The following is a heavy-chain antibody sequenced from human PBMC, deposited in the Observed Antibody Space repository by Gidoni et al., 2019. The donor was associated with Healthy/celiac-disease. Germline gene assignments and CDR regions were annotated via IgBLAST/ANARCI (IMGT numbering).Heavy chain of an antibody. CDR2: INHSGST. D-gene: IGHD3-16*02. CDR1: GGSFSGYY. Sequence: QVQLQQWGAGLLKPSETLSLTCAVYGGSFSGYYWSWIRQPPGKGLEWIGEINHSGSTNYNPSLKSRVTISVDTSKNQFSLKLSSVTAADTAVYYCAIEPGDYVWGSYRYREYFDYWGQGTLVTVSS. J-gene: IGHJ4*02. CDR3: AIEPGDYVWGSYRYREYFDY. V-gene: IGHV4-34*01.